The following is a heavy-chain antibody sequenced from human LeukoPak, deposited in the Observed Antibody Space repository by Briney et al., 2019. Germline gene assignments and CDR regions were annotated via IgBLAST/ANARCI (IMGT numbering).Heavy chain of an antibody. J-gene: IGHJ4*02. CDR3: ARGMYYYGSGSYANYFDY. CDR2: IIPILGIA. Sequence: ASVKVSCKASGGTFSSYTIIWVRQAPGQGLEWMGRIIPILGIANYAQKFQGRVTITADKSTSTAYMVLSSLRSEDTAVYYCARGMYYYGSGSYANYFDYWGQGTLVTVSS. D-gene: IGHD3-10*01. CDR1: GGTFSSYT. V-gene: IGHV1-69*02.